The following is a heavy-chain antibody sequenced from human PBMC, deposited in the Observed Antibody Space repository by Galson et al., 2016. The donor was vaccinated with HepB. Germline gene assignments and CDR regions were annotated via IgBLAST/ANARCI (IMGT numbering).Heavy chain of an antibody. D-gene: IGHD5/OR15-5a*01. CDR1: GFSFSDHS. CDR3: VGDSVYFYLDY. J-gene: IGHJ4*02. Sequence: SLRLSCAASGFSFSDHSMDWVRQAPGTGLEWVARIRNRVSSFSTDYAAAVRGRFIISGDDSKKPLSLQMNYLKTEDTAVYYCVGDSVYFYLDYWGQGTQVTVSS. CDR2: IRNRVSSFST. V-gene: IGHV3-72*01.